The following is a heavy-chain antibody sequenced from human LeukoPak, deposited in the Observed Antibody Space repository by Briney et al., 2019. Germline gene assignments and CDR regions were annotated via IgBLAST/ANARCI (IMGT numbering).Heavy chain of an antibody. D-gene: IGHD3-9*01. J-gene: IGHJ4*02. V-gene: IGHV1-2*06. CDR3: ARANYDTLTGYSPRHDY. CDR2: INPNSGGT. CDR1: GYTFTGYY. Sequence: GASVKVSCKASGYTFTGYYMHWVRQAPGQGLEWMGRINPNSGGTNYAQKFQGRVTMTRDTSISTAYMELSRLRSDDTAVYYCARANYDTLTGYSPRHDYWGQGTLVTVSS.